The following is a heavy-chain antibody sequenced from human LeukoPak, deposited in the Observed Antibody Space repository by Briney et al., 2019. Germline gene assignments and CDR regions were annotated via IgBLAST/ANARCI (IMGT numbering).Heavy chain of an antibody. J-gene: IGHJ3*02. Sequence: ASAKVSCKASGYRFSSSYMHWVRQAPGQGLEWMGIINPSGGTTTYAQKLQGRVTMTWDMSTATAYMDLSSLTSEDTAIYYCAREEGLSGTYYDAFDIWGQGTMVTVSS. V-gene: IGHV1-46*04. D-gene: IGHD1-26*01. CDR1: GYRFSSSY. CDR3: AREEGLSGTYYDAFDI. CDR2: INPSGGTT.